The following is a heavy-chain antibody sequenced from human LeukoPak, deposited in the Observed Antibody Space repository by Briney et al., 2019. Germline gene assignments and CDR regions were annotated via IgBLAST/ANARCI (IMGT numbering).Heavy chain of an antibody. CDR2: ISSGGSTI. J-gene: IGHJ4*02. D-gene: IGHD1-26*01. CDR3: ARGGVFTPMAEFDY. CDR1: GFTCSDYY. V-gene: IGHV3-11*01. Sequence: AGGSLRLSCEASGFTCSDYYMSWIRQAPGKGLEWVSYISSGGSTIYYADAVEGRFTISRDNAKHSLHLQMNSLRDEDTGVYYCARGGVFTPMAEFDYWGQGALVTVSS.